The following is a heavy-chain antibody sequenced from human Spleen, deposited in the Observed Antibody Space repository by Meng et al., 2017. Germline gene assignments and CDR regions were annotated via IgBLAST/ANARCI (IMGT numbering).Heavy chain of an antibody. CDR3: ASPSKANYYYYGMDV. Sequence: GESLKISCKASGYSFTTYWIGWVRQMPGKGLEWMGSIYPADSDTKYSPSFQGQVTISADKSLSTAYLQWSSLKASDTAMYYCASPSKANYYYYGMDVWGQGTTVTVSS. CDR1: GYSFTTYW. J-gene: IGHJ6*02. V-gene: IGHV5-51*01. CDR2: IYPADSDT.